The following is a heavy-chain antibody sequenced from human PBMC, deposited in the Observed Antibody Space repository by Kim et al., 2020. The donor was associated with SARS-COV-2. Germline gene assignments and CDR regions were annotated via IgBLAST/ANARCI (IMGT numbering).Heavy chain of an antibody. Sequence: SHTLSLTCAISGDSVSSNTATWNWIRQSPLRGLEWLGRTYYRSKWSNDYAVSVKSRITINPDTSKNQFSLQVNSVTPEDTAVYYCARRDQLGTFDIWGQGTMVTVSS. CDR1: GDSVSSNTAT. V-gene: IGHV6-1*01. D-gene: IGHD2-21*01. CDR2: TYYRSKWSN. CDR3: ARRDQLGTFDI. J-gene: IGHJ3*02.